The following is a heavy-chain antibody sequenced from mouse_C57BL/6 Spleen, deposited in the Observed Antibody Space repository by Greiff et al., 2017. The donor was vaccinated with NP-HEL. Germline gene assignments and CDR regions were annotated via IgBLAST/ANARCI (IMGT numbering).Heavy chain of an antibody. D-gene: IGHD2-3*01. CDR1: GYTFTSYW. CDR3: ASYDGYPRFAY. CDR2: IYPGSGST. J-gene: IGHJ3*01. Sequence: QVHVKQSGAELVKPGASVKMSCKASGYTFTSYWITWVKQRPGQGLEWIGDIYPGSGSTNYNEKFKSKATLTVDTSSSTAYMQLSSLTSEDSAVYYCASYDGYPRFAYWGQGTLVTVSA. V-gene: IGHV1-55*01.